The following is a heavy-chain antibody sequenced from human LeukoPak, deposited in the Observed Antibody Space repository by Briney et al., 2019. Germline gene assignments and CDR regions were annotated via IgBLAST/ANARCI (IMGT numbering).Heavy chain of an antibody. J-gene: IGHJ6*03. CDR2: ISAYNGNT. CDR3: ARTATNYMDV. V-gene: IGHV1-18*01. D-gene: IGHD1-26*01. CDR1: GYTFTSYG. Sequence: ASVKVSCKASGYTFTSYGISWVRQAPGQGLEWMGWISAYNGNTNYAQKFQGRVTMTRDTSISTAYMELSRLRSDDTAVYYCARTATNYMDVWGKGTTVTISS.